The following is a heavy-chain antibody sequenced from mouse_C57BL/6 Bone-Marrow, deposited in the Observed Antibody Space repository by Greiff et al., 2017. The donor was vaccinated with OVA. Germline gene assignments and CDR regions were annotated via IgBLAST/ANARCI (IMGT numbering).Heavy chain of an antibody. CDR3: ARGPYYYGSSYHY. V-gene: IGHV1-80*01. D-gene: IGHD1-1*01. Sequence: VMLVESGAELVKPGASVKISCKASGYAFSSYWMNWVKQRPGKGLEWIGQIYPGDGDTNYNGKFKGKATLTADKSSSTAYMQLSSLTSEDSAVYFCARGPYYYGSSYHYWGQGTTLTVSS. CDR1: GYAFSSYW. CDR2: IYPGDGDT. J-gene: IGHJ2*01.